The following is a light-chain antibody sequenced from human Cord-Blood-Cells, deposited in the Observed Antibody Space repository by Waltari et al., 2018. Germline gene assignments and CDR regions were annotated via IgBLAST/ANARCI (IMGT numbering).Light chain of an antibody. V-gene: IGLV2-23*01. CDR3: CSYAGSSPYV. J-gene: IGLJ1*01. CDR1: SSDVGSYNL. CDR2: EGS. Sequence: QSALTQPASVSGSPGQSITISCTGTSSDVGSYNLVSWYQQHPGKAPKLMIYEGSKRPSVVSNRFSCSKSGNTASRTIAGLQAEDEADYYCCSYAGSSPYVFGTGTKVTVL.